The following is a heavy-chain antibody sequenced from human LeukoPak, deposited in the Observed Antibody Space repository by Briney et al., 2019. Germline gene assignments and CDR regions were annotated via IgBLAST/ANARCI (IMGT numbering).Heavy chain of an antibody. D-gene: IGHD2-15*01. CDR1: GFTVSSNY. J-gene: IGHJ4*02. CDR3: ARRYCSGGSCYPDY. CDR2: IYSGGTI. V-gene: IGHV3-66*01. Sequence: GGSLRLSCAASGFTVSSNYMNWVRQAPGKGLEWVSVIYSGGTIYYADSVKGRFTISRDNAKNSLYLQMNSLRAEDTAVYYCARRYCSGGSCYPDYWGQGTLVTVSS.